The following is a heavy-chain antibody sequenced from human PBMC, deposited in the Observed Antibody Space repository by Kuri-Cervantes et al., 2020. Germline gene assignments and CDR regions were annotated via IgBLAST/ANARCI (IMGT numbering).Heavy chain of an antibody. D-gene: IGHD3-16*01. V-gene: IGHV3-23*01. CDR2: ISGSGGST. J-gene: IGHJ3*02. Sequence: GGSLRLSCAASGFTFSRHGMTWVRQAPGKGLEWVSGISGSGGSTFYADSVKGRFTISRDNSKNTLYLQMNSLRAEDTAVYYCAKDVYDYVWGSYFFGAFDIWGQGTMVTVSS. CDR3: AKDVYDYVWGSYFFGAFDI. CDR1: GFTFSRHG.